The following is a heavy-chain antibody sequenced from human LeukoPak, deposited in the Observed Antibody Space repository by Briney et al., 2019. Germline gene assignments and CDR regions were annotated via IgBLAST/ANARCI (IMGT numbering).Heavy chain of an antibody. CDR1: GFTFSSYA. V-gene: IGHV3-21*01. CDR3: ARGGYSYGLI. D-gene: IGHD5-18*01. Sequence: GGSLRLPCAASGFTFSSYAMSWVRQAPGKGLEWVSSISSSSSYIYYADSVKGRFTISRDNAKNSLYLQMNSLRAEDTAVYYCARGGYSYGLIWGQGTLVTVSS. J-gene: IGHJ4*02. CDR2: ISSSSSYI.